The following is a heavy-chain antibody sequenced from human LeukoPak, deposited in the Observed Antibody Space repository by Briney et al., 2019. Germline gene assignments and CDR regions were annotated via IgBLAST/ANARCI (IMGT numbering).Heavy chain of an antibody. CDR3: VRDPSGTYSYHTFTF. D-gene: IGHD1-26*01. CDR2: ISSSSDAI. Sequence: GSLRLSCAASGFTFTSYSMNWVRQAPGRGLEWVSYISSSSDAIYYADSVKGRFTISRDNAKNSLYLQMNSPRAEDTAVYYCVRDPSGTYSYHTFTFWGQGTMVTVSS. CDR1: GFTFTSYS. V-gene: IGHV3-48*04. J-gene: IGHJ3*01.